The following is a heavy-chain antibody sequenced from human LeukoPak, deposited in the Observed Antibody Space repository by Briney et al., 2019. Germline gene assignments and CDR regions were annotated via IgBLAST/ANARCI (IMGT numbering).Heavy chain of an antibody. Sequence: PSETLSLTCTVSGGSISSGGYYWSWIRQRPGKGLEWIGYIYYSGSTYYNPSLKSRVTISVDTSKNQFSLKLSSVTAADTAVYYCARAKPDGYINYWGQGTLVTVSS. CDR1: GGSISSGGYY. J-gene: IGHJ4*02. D-gene: IGHD1-14*01. V-gene: IGHV4-31*03. CDR2: IYYSGST. CDR3: ARAKPDGYINY.